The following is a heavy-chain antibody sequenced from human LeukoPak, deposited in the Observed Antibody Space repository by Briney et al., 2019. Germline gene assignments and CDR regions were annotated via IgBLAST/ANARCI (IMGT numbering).Heavy chain of an antibody. V-gene: IGHV3-23*01. D-gene: IGHD3-9*01. J-gene: IGHJ3*02. CDR3: AKSPLGGVRYFDWLLSSAFDI. Sequence: PGGSLRLSCAAYGFTFTDYAMTWVRQAPGKGLEWVSSISASGVMTYYAGSVKGRFTVSRDNSKNSLYLQMNSLRAEDTAVYYCAKSPLGGVRYFDWLLSSAFDIWGQGTMVTVSS. CDR2: ISASGVMT. CDR1: GFTFTDYA.